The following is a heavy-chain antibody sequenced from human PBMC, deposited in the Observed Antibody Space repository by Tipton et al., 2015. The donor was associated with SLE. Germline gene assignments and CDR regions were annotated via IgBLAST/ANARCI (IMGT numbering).Heavy chain of an antibody. CDR2: IYYSGST. CDR1: GGSISSYY. D-gene: IGHD3-10*01. Sequence: GLVKPSETLSLTCTVSGGSISSYYWSWIRQPPGKGLEWIGYIYYSGSTNYNPSLKSRVTISVDTSRNQFSLKLSSVTAADTAVYYCARVDGSGSAYWGQGTLVTVSS. CDR3: ARVDGSGSAY. V-gene: IGHV4-59*01. J-gene: IGHJ4*02.